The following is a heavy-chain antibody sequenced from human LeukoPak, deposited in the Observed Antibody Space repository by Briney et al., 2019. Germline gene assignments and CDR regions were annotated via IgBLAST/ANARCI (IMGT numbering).Heavy chain of an antibody. Sequence: GSSVKVSCKASGGTFSSYAISWMRQAPGQGLEWMGRIIPIFGTANYAQKFQGRVTITTDESTSTAYMGLSSLRSEDTAVYYCATDYGDYAVDYWGQGTLVTVSS. CDR3: ATDYGDYAVDY. CDR2: IIPIFGTA. CDR1: GGTFSSYA. J-gene: IGHJ4*02. D-gene: IGHD4-17*01. V-gene: IGHV1-69*05.